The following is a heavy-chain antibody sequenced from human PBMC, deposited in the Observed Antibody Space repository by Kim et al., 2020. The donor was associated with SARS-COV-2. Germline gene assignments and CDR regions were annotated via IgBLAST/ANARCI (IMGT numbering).Heavy chain of an antibody. D-gene: IGHD2-15*01. Sequence: SVKVSCKASGGTFSSYAISWVRQAPGQGLEWMGGIIPIFGTANYAQKFQGRVTITADESTSTAYMELSSLRSEDTAVYYCARDSPGCGYCPHYWGQGTLVTVSS. J-gene: IGHJ4*02. CDR2: IIPIFGTA. V-gene: IGHV1-69*13. CDR1: GGTFSSYA. CDR3: ARDSPGCGYCPHY.